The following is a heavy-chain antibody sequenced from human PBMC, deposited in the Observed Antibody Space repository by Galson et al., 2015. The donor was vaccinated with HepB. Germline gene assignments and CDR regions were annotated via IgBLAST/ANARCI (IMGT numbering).Heavy chain of an antibody. CDR2: MSSSGGHI. CDR3: ARSIPYSSSENY. CDR1: GFSFSSYS. V-gene: IGHV3-21*01. J-gene: IGHJ4*02. D-gene: IGHD6-6*01. Sequence: SLRLSCAASGFSFSSYSMNWLRQAPGKGLEWVSSMSSSGGHIYYADSVKGRFTISRDNAKNSLYLQMNCLRAEDTAVYYCARSIPYSSSENYWGQGTLVIVSS.